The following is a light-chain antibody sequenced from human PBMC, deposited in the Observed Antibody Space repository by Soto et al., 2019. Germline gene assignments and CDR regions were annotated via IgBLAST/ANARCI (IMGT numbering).Light chain of an antibody. J-gene: IGKJ1*01. V-gene: IGKV3-20*01. CDR3: QHYGYSRWT. CDR1: LTGNNNY. CDR2: GVY. Sequence: IVLTQSPGTLSLSPGERATLSCRASLTGNNNYLAWYQHKSGQAPRLLIYGVYTRATGIPDRFTGSGSGTEFTLIITRLEPEDSAVYFCQHYGYSRWTFGQGTKVEIK.